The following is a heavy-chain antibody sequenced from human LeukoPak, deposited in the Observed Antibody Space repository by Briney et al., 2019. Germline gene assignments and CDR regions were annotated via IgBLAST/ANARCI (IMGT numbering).Heavy chain of an antibody. J-gene: IGHJ4*02. D-gene: IGHD6-19*01. CDR2: IYHSGST. CDR3: ARDDSVAGTAYDY. CDR1: GGSFSGYY. Sequence: SETLSLTCAVYGGSFSGYYWSWIRQPPGKGLEWIGEIYHSGSTKYNPSLKSRVTISVDTSKNQLSLKLSSVTAADTAVYYCARDDSVAGTAYDYWGQGTLVTVSS. V-gene: IGHV4-34*01.